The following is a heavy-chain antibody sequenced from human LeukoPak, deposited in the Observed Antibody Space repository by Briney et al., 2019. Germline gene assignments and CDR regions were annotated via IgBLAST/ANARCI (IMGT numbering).Heavy chain of an antibody. D-gene: IGHD5-24*01. Sequence: ASVKVSCKASGGTFSNHAVSWVRQAPGQGLEWRGGIIPIFGTANYAQKFQGRGTITADESTSTAYMELSSLRSEDTAVYYCAGRSGDGSGYHLDYWGQGTLVTVSS. CDR1: GGTFSNHA. CDR3: AGRSGDGSGYHLDY. J-gene: IGHJ4*02. V-gene: IGHV1-69*13. CDR2: IIPIFGTA.